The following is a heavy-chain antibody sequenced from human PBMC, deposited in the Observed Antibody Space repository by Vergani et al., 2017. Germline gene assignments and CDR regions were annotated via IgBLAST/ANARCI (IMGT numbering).Heavy chain of an antibody. D-gene: IGHD2-2*02. CDR1: GGTFSSYA. CDR2: IIPIFGTA. Sequence: QVQLVQSGAEVKKPGSSVKVSCKASGGTFSSYAISWVRQAPGQGLEWRVGIIPIFGTANYAQKFQGRVTITADESTSTAYMELSSLRSEDTAVYYCARGRCSSTSCYNFWFDPWGQGTLVTVSS. J-gene: IGHJ5*02. CDR3: ARGRCSSTSCYNFWFDP. V-gene: IGHV1-69*01.